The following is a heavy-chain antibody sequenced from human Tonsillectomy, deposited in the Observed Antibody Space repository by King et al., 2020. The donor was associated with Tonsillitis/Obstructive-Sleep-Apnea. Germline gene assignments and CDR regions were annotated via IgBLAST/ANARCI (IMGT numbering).Heavy chain of an antibody. CDR3: ARQYYDFWSGPYYYYGMDV. D-gene: IGHD3-3*01. CDR2: IYYSGST. J-gene: IGHJ6*02. Sequence: QLQESGPGLVKPSETLSLTCTVSGGSISSYYWSWIRQPPGKGLEWIGYIYYSGSTNYNPSLKSRVTISVDTSKNQFSLKLSSVTAADTAVYYCARQYYDFWSGPYYYYGMDVWGQGTTVTVSS. V-gene: IGHV4-59*08. CDR1: GGSISSYY.